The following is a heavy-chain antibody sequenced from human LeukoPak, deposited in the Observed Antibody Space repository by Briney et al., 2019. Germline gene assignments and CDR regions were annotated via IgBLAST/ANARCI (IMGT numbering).Heavy chain of an antibody. CDR2: ISTSGSNI. D-gene: IGHD4-17*01. V-gene: IGHV3-48*03. Sequence: GGSLRLSCAASGFTLSSFEMNWVRQAPGKGLEWVSYISTSGSNIYYADSVKGRFTISRDNSKNTVYLQMNSLRAEDTAVYYCVSVLTVTFDSWGQGTLVTVSS. CDR1: GFTLSSFE. J-gene: IGHJ4*02. CDR3: VSVLTVTFDS.